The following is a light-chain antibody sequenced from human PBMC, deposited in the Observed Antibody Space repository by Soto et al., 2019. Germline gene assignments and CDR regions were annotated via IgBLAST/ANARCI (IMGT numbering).Light chain of an antibody. V-gene: IGKV1-5*01. J-gene: IGKJ4*01. CDR1: QSISGW. Sequence: DIQMTQSPSTLSASVGDRVTITCRASQSISGWLAWYQQKPGRAPKLLIYDASNLESGGPSRFSGSGSGTEFTLTISSLQPDDFATYYCQQYDSVSLTFGGGTTVEIK. CDR3: QQYDSVSLT. CDR2: DAS.